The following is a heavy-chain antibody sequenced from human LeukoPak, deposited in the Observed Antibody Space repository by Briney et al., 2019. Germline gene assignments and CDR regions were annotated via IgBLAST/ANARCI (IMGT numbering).Heavy chain of an antibody. J-gene: IGHJ5*02. V-gene: IGHV4-4*07. CDR3: ARAHVQWLVPRWFDP. D-gene: IGHD6-19*01. Sequence: KPSETLSLTCTVSGGSISSYYWSWIRQPAGKGLEWIGRIYTSGNTNYNPSLKSRVTMSVDTSKNQFSLKLSSVTAADTAVYYCARAHVQWLVPRWFDPWGQGTLVTVSS. CDR2: IYTSGNT. CDR1: GGSISSYY.